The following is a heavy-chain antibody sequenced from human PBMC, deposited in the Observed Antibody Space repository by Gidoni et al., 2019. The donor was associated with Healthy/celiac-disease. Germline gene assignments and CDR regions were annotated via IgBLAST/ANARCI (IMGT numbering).Heavy chain of an antibody. V-gene: IGHV5-51*01. Sequence: EVQLVQSGAEVKPRGESLKISCKGSGYSFTSYWIGWVRPMPGKGLEWMGIIYPGDSDTRYSPSCQGQVTSSADKSISTAYLQWSSLKASDTAMYDCARRDYGDFPFDYWGQGTLVTVSS. CDR3: ARRDYGDFPFDY. CDR2: IYPGDSDT. D-gene: IGHD4-17*01. J-gene: IGHJ4*02. CDR1: GYSFTSYW.